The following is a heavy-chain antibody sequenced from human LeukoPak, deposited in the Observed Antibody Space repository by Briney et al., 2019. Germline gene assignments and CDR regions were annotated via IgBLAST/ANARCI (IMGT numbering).Heavy chain of an antibody. J-gene: IGHJ4*02. V-gene: IGHV3-21*01. D-gene: IGHD6-13*01. CDR1: GFTFSSYS. Sequence: PGGSPRLSCAASGFTFSSYSMNWVRQAPGKGLEWVSSISSSSSYIYYADSVKGRFTISRDNAKNSLYLQMNSLRAEDTAVYYCARGSGATYSSSWYSDYWGQGTLVTVSS. CDR2: ISSSSSYI. CDR3: ARGSGATYSSSWYSDY.